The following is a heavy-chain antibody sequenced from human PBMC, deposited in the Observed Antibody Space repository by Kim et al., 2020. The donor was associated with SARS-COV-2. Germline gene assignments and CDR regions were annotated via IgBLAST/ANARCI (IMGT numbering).Heavy chain of an antibody. CDR3: AKDPPLYDSAWHDENL. Sequence: GGSLRLSCAASGFTFSTYAMTWVRQAPGKGLEWVSTIGSSGLKPDYAESLKVRFTISRDNSKNPLFLQMSSLRADDTATLFCAKDPPLYDSAWHDENLWGQRTLDTVS. CDR1: GFTFSTYA. CDR2: IGSSGLKP. D-gene: IGHD3-22*01. V-gene: IGHV3-23*01. J-gene: IGHJ5*02.